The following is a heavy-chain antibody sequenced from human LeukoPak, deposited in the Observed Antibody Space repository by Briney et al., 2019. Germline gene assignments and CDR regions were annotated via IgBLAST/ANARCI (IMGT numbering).Heavy chain of an antibody. CDR1: GYTFTSYG. CDR2: ISAYNGNT. CDR3: ARDRARYYDILTGYSPPEFDY. Sequence: ASVKVSCKASGYTFTSYGISWVRQAPGQGLEWMVWISAYNGNTNYAQKLQGRVTMTTDTSTSTAYMELRSLRSDDTAVYYCARDRARYYDILTGYSPPEFDYWGQGTLVTVSS. J-gene: IGHJ4*02. V-gene: IGHV1-18*01. D-gene: IGHD3-9*01.